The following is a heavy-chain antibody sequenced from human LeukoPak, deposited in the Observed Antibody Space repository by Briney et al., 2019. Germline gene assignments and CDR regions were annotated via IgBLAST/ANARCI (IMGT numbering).Heavy chain of an antibody. CDR1: GYTFTSHG. D-gene: IGHD2-2*01. J-gene: IGHJ4*02. V-gene: IGHV1-18*01. CDR3: AGAIVVVPAAFDY. Sequence: ASVKVSCKASGYTFTSHGISWVRQAPGQGLEWMGWISTYNGNTNYAQKLQGRVTITADKSTSTAYMELSSLRSEDTAVYYCAGAIVVVPAAFDYWGQGTLVTVSS. CDR2: ISTYNGNT.